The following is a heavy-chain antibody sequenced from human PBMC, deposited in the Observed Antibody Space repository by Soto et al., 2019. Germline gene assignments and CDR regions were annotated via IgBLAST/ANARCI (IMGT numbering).Heavy chain of an antibody. CDR3: ARATSGWYKDAFDI. J-gene: IGHJ3*02. V-gene: IGHV3-30-3*01. CDR1: GFTFSSYA. D-gene: IGHD6-19*01. CDR2: ISYDGSNK. Sequence: QVQLVESGGGVVQPGRSLRLSCAASGFTFSSYAMHWVRQAPGKGLEWVAVISYDGSNKNYADSVKGRFTISRDNSKNTLYLQMNSLRAEDTAVYYCARATSGWYKDAFDIWGQGTMVTVSS.